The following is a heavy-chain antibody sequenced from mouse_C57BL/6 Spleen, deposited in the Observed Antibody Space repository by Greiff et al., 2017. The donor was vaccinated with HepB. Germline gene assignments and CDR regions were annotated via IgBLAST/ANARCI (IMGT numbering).Heavy chain of an antibody. CDR3: ASDYDGPNWYFDV. V-gene: IGHV2-2*01. CDR2: IWSGGST. J-gene: IGHJ1*03. Sequence: VKLVESGPGLVQPSQSLSITCTVSGFSLTSYGVHWVRQSPGKGLEWLGVIWSGGSTDYNAAFISRLSISKDNSKSQVFFKMNSLQADDTAIYYCASDYDGPNWYFDVWGTGTTVTVSS. D-gene: IGHD2-4*01. CDR1: GFSLTSYG.